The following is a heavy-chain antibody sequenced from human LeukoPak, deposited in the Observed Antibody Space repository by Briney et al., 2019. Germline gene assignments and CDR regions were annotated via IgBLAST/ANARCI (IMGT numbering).Heavy chain of an antibody. CDR3: AKGRLGELSLSLFDY. CDR1: GFTFDDYA. Sequence: GGSLRLSCAASGFTFDDYAMHWVRQAPGKGLEWVSGISWDSGSIGYADSVKGRFTISRDNAKNSLYLQMNSLRAEDTALYYCAKGRLGELSLSLFDYWGQGTLVTVSS. V-gene: IGHV3-9*01. CDR2: ISWDSGSI. D-gene: IGHD3-16*02. J-gene: IGHJ4*02.